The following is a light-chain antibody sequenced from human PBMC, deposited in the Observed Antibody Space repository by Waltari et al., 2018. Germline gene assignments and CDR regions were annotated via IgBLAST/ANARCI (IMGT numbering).Light chain of an antibody. J-gene: IGKJ5*01. CDR1: QSVSSY. Sequence: EIVLTQSHATLSLSPGERATLPCRASQSVSSYLAWYQQKPGQAPRLLIYDASNRATGIPARFSGSGSGTDFTLTISSLEPEDFAVYYCQQRSNWPPITFGQGTRLEIK. V-gene: IGKV3-11*01. CDR2: DAS. CDR3: QQRSNWPPIT.